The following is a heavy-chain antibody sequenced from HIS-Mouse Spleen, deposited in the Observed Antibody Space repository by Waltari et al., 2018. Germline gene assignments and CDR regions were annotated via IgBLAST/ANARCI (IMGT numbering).Heavy chain of an antibody. CDR3: AREIPYSSSWYDWYFDL. D-gene: IGHD6-13*01. CDR2: IYYSGST. Sequence: QLHLQESGPGLVKPSETLSLTCTVSGGSIHSSRYHWGWIRQPPGKGLEWIGSIYYSGSTYYNPSLKSRVTISVDTSKNQFSLKLSSVTAADTAVYYCAREIPYSSSWYDWYFDLWGRGTLVTVSS. CDR1: GGSIHSSRYH. V-gene: IGHV4-39*07. J-gene: IGHJ2*01.